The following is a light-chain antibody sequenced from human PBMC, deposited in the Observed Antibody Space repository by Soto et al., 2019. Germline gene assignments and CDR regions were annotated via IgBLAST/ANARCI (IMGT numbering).Light chain of an antibody. CDR3: QQYNSYSPT. V-gene: IGKV1-5*01. CDR1: QSISSW. Sequence: DIQITQSPSTLSASVGDRVTITCRASQSISSWLAWYQQKPGKAPKLLIYDASSLESGVPSRFSGSGSGTEFTLTISSLQPDDFETYDCQQYNSYSPTFGQGTKVDIK. J-gene: IGKJ1*01. CDR2: DAS.